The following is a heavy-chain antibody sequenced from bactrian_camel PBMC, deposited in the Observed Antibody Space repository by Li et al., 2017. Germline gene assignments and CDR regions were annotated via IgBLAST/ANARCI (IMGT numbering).Heavy chain of an antibody. Sequence: HVQLVESGGGSVQAGGSLKLSCKPGPWYITNYCMGWFRQAPGKEREGVASVHTEPGTTYYADSVKGRFTISQDSDKNTLYLQMDSLNTEDTAVYYCAATKHTERTYPTQCSPARSAYDYWGQGTQVTVS. J-gene: IGHJ4*01. CDR3: AATKHTERTYPTQCSPARSAYDY. D-gene: IGHD2*01. CDR2: VHTEPGTT. V-gene: IGHV3S1*01. CDR1: PWYITNYC.